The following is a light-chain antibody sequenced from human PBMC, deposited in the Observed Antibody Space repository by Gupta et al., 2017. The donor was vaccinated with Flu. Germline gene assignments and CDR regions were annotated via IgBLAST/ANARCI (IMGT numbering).Light chain of an antibody. CDR3: ATWDSSLRAFV. J-gene: IGLJ2*01. V-gene: IGLV1-51*02. CDR1: SSNIGTQY. CDR2: END. Sequence: QSVLTQPPSVSAAPGQKVTIPCSGSSSNIGTQYVSWYHQVPGTAPKVLIYENDQRPSGIPDRFSGSRTGTSATLGITGLHTGDEAVYYCATWDSSLRAFVFGGGTNLTVL.